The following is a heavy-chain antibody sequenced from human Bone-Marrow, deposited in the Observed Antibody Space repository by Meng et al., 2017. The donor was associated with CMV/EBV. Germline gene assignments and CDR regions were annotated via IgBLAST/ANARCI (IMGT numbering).Heavy chain of an antibody. CDR3: AHRQGGLLWSL. D-gene: IGHD3-10*01. CDR1: RFSLSTSGVG. V-gene: IGHV2-5*01. CDR2: IYWNDDK. Sequence: SGPTLVKPTQTLTLTCTFSRFSLSTSGVGVGWIRQPPGKALEWLSLIYWNDDKRYSPSLKSRLTITKDTSKNQVVLTMTNMDPVDTATYHCAHRQGGLLWSLWGQGTLVTVSS. J-gene: IGHJ4*02.